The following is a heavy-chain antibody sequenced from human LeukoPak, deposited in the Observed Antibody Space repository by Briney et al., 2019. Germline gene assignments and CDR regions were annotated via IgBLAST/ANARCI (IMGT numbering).Heavy chain of an antibody. CDR3: AREIGTREGDWFDP. V-gene: IGHV4-39*07. J-gene: IGHJ5*02. D-gene: IGHD1-7*01. CDR2: ISYSGST. CDR1: GGSISSSSYY. Sequence: SETLSLTCTVSGGSISSSSYYWGWIRQPPGKGLEWIGSISYSGSTYYNPSLKSRVTISVDTSKNQFSLKLSSVTAADTAVYYCAREIGTREGDWFDPWGQGTLVTVSS.